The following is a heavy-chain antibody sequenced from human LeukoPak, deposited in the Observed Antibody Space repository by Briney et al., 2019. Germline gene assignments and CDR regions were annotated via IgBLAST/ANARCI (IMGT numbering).Heavy chain of an antibody. CDR2: IGEDGSEK. D-gene: IGHD4-17*01. CDR3: AKAPPTVTNLFDY. V-gene: IGHV3-7*01. CDR1: GFTFSSYW. Sequence: GGSLRLSCAASGFTFSSYWMTWVRQAPGKGLEWVANIGEDGSEKYYVDSVKGRFTISRDNAKNSLYLQVNSLRAEDTAVYYCAKAPPTVTNLFDYWGQGTLVTVSS. J-gene: IGHJ4*02.